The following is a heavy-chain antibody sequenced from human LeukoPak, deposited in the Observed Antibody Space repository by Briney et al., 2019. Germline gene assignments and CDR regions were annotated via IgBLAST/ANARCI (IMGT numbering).Heavy chain of an antibody. V-gene: IGHV1-69*04. CDR2: IIPILGIA. CDR1: GGTFSSYA. CDR3: ARAGRNNWNHYFDY. J-gene: IGHJ4*02. D-gene: IGHD1-20*01. Sequence: SVNVSCKASGGTFSSYAISWVRQAPGQGLEWMGRIIPILGIANYAQKFQGRVTITTDESTSTAYMELSSLRSEDTAVYYCARAGRNNWNHYFDYWGQGTLVTVSS.